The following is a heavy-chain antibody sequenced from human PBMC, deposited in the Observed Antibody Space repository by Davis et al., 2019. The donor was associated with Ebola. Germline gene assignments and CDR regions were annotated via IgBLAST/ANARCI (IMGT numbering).Heavy chain of an antibody. J-gene: IGHJ1*01. CDR1: GFTFSSYG. D-gene: IGHD5-24*01. Sequence: GESLKISCAASGFTFSSYGMHWVRQAPGKGLEWVAVIWYDGSNKYYADSVKGRFTISRDNSKNTLYLQMNSLRAEDTTVYYCARDLTRDGYNQGFQHWGQGTLVTVSS. CDR3: ARDLTRDGYNQGFQH. V-gene: IGHV3-33*01. CDR2: IWYDGSNK.